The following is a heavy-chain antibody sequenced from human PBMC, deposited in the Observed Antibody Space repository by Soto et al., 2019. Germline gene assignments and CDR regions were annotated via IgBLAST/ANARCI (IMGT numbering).Heavy chain of an antibody. CDR2: INPSGGST. V-gene: IGHV1-46*01. CDR1: GYTVTSYY. J-gene: IGHJ4*02. Sequence: ASVRVSCKASGYTVTSYYMQWVRQAPGQGLEWMGIINPSGGSTSYAQKFQGRVTMTRDTSTSTVYMELSSLRSEDTAVYYCARDIGITGTYYFDYWGQGTLVTVSS. D-gene: IGHD1-20*01. CDR3: ARDIGITGTYYFDY.